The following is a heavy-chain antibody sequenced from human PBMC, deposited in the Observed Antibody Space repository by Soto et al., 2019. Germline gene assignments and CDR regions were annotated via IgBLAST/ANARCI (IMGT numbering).Heavy chain of an antibody. CDR3: ASCYDSSGYFSIGDHNWFDP. Sequence: ASVKVSCKASGGTFSSYAISWVRQAPGQGLEWMGGIIPIFGTADYAQKFQGRVTITADESTSTAYMELSSLRSDDTAVYYCASCYDSSGYFSIGDHNWFDPWGQGTLVTVSS. CDR1: GGTFSSYA. D-gene: IGHD3-22*01. J-gene: IGHJ5*02. CDR2: IIPIFGTA. V-gene: IGHV1-69*13.